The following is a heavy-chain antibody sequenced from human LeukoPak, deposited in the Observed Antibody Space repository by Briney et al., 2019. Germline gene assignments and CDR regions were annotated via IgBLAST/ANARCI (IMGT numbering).Heavy chain of an antibody. D-gene: IGHD5-12*01. CDR2: ISSSGSTI. V-gene: IGHV3-48*03. Sequence: GGSLRLSCAASGFTFSNYEMNWVRQAPGKGLEWVSYISSSGSTIYYADSVKGRFTISRDNAKNSLYLQMNSQRAEDTAVYYCARASSYTWPAGYWGQGTLVTVSS. CDR1: GFTFSNYE. CDR3: ARASSYTWPAGY. J-gene: IGHJ4*02.